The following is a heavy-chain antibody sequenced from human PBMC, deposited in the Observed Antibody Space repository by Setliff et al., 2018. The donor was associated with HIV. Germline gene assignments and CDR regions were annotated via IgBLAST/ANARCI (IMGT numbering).Heavy chain of an antibody. CDR2: INAGNGNT. D-gene: IGHD3-22*01. J-gene: IGHJ4*02. CDR3: ARDPHYFDRSGYFSWFYFDF. CDR1: GYTFSTYA. Sequence: EASVKVSCKASGYTFSTYAMHWVRQAPGQRLEWMGWINAGNGNTKYSQKFQGRVTITRDTSASTAYMEVSSLRSEDTAVYYCARDPHYFDRSGYFSWFYFDFWGQGKLVTVSS. V-gene: IGHV1-3*01.